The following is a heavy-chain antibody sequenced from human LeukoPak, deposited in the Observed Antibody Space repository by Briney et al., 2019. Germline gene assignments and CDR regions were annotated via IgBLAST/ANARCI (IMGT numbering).Heavy chain of an antibody. CDR3: ARDLGGDGFNLRNWFDP. D-gene: IGHD5-24*01. CDR2: IYYSGSR. Sequence: SQTLSLTCTVSGGSINSADYYWSWIRQHPGKGLEWIGYIYYSGSRYCNPSLKSRVSISIDTSTNQFSLNLSSVTAADTAVYYCARDLGGDGFNLRNWFDPWGQGTLVTVSS. J-gene: IGHJ5*02. CDR1: GGSINSADYY. V-gene: IGHV4-31*03.